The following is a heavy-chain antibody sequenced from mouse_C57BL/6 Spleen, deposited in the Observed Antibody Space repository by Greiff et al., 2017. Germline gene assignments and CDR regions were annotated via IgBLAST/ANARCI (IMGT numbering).Heavy chain of an antibody. CDR3: ARGGLRFYFDC. J-gene: IGHJ2*01. Sequence: QVQLQQSGAELVKPGASVKISCKASGYAFSSYWMNWVKQRPGKGLEWIGQIYPGDGDTNYNGKFKGKATLTADKSSSTAYMQLSSLPAEDSAVYFCARGGLRFYFDCWGQGTTLTVSS. D-gene: IGHD2-2*01. CDR2: IYPGDGDT. CDR1: GYAFSSYW. V-gene: IGHV1-80*01.